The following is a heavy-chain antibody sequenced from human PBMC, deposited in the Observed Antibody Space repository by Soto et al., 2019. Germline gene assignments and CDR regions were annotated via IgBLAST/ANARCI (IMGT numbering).Heavy chain of an antibody. CDR1: GGSIISGDYY. D-gene: IGHD4-17*01. V-gene: IGHV4-30-4*01. CDR2: IYYSGDT. J-gene: IGHJ6*02. Sequence: PSETLSLTCTVSGGSIISGDYYWSWIRQTPGKGLEWIGYIYYSGDTNYNPSLKSRVIISVDTSKNQFSLKLSSVTAADTAVYYCARGGALLYGGNSDYYYTMDVSGQGTTVTVSS. CDR3: ARGGALLYGGNSDYYYTMDV.